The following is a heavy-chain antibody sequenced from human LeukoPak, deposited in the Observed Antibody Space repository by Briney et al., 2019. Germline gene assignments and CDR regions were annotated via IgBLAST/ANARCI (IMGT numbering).Heavy chain of an antibody. CDR3: ARGPYYDSSSYYSYWYFDL. CDR2: ISNSGSTI. J-gene: IGHJ2*01. Sequence: GGSLRLSCAASGFTFSTYEMNWVRQAPGKGLEWVSYISNSGSTIYYADSVKGRFTISRDNAKKSLYLQMNSLRADDTNVYYCARGPYYDSSSYYSYWYFDLWGRGTLVTVSS. CDR1: GFTFSTYE. V-gene: IGHV3-48*03. D-gene: IGHD3-22*01.